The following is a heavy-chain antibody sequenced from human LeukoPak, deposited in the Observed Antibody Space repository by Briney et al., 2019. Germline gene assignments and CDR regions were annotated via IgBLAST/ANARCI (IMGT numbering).Heavy chain of an antibody. D-gene: IGHD3-22*01. CDR2: IWFRTDSYAT. CDR1: GVPFSGST. CDR3: IGQNYYDGSGYSYPDY. Sequence: GSLELSCAASGVPFSGSTMHWVRQAFGERLGGGGPIWFRTDSYATAYAASMNGRFTISRDDSKNTAYLQMNSLTTEDTAVYYCIGQNYYDGSGYSYPDYWGQGTLVTVSS. V-gene: IGHV3-73*01. J-gene: IGHJ4*02.